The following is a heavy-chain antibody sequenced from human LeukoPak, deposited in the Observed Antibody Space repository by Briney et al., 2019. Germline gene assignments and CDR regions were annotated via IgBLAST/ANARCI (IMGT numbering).Heavy chain of an antibody. CDR1: GGSISRSSYY. J-gene: IGHJ4*02. V-gene: IGHV4-31*03. Sequence: SETLSLTCTVSGGSISRSSYYWGWLRQHPGKGLEWIGYIYYSGSSYYNPSLRSRVTISVDTSKNHFSLKLSSVTAADTAVYYCARNRDGYNSFDYWGQGTLVTVSS. D-gene: IGHD5-24*01. CDR2: IYYSGSS. CDR3: ARNRDGYNSFDY.